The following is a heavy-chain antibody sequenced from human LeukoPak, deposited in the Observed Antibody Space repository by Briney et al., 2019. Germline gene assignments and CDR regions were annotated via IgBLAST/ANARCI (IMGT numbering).Heavy chain of an antibody. Sequence: SETLSLTCTVSGGSISSYYWSWIRQPPGKGLEWLGYIYYSGSTDYNPSLKSRVTISVDTSKNQFSLKLSSVTAADTALYYCARVGAPGSGSYHYWFDPWGQGTLVTVSS. D-gene: IGHD1-26*01. V-gene: IGHV4-59*01. CDR3: ARVGAPGSGSYHYWFDP. J-gene: IGHJ5*02. CDR2: IYYSGST. CDR1: GGSISSYY.